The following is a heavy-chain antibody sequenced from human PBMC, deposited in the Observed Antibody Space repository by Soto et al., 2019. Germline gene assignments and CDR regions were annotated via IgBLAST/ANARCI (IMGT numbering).Heavy chain of an antibody. CDR1: GFTLTNEN. Sequence: PLGSLRRSSTVLGFTLTNENMNWVRQAPWKGLEWVSSISSRSTFINYADSVKGRFTISRDNSKNTLYLQMNSLRAEETAVYYCAARRGTSPYYGMDVWGQGTTVTVSS. CDR2: ISSRSTFI. D-gene: IGHD2-2*01. J-gene: IGHJ6*02. V-gene: IGHV3-21*01. CDR3: AARRGTSPYYGMDV.